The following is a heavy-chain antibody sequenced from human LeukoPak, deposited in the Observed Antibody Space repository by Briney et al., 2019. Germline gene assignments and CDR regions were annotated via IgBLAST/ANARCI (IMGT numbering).Heavy chain of an antibody. D-gene: IGHD5-18*01. CDR3: ARDTAMALYYYYYMDV. CDR2: INPNSGGT. V-gene: IGHV1-2*02. CDR1: GYTFTSYD. J-gene: IGHJ6*03. Sequence: ASVKVSCKASGYTFTSYDINWVRQATGQGLEWMGWINPNSGGTNYAQKFQGRVTMTRDTSISTAYTELSRLRSDDTAVYYCARDTAMALYYYYYMDVWGKGTTVTISS.